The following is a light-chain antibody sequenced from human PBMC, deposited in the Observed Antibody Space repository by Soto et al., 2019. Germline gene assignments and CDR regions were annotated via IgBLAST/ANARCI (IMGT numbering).Light chain of an antibody. Sequence: EVVLTQSPGTLSLSPGERATLSCGASQSVTGNYLAWYQQKPGQAPRLLIFGASTRATGIPDRFSGSGSGTDFTLTISRLEPEDFALYYCQQYGDAPITFGQGTRLEIK. CDR3: QQYGDAPIT. V-gene: IGKV3-20*01. CDR1: QSVTGNY. CDR2: GAS. J-gene: IGKJ5*01.